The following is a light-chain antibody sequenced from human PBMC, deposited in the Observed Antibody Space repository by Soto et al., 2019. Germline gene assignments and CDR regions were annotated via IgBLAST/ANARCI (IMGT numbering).Light chain of an antibody. Sequence: EIVLTQSPGTLSLSPGERATLSCRASQSVNSDYLAWYQQKRGQAPRLLIYGASSRATGIPDRFSGSGSGTNFTLSIDRLEPKDLTMHYCQQYGSSGTFGQGTKGDIK. CDR2: GAS. J-gene: IGKJ1*01. CDR1: QSVNSDY. V-gene: IGKV3-20*01. CDR3: QQYGSSGT.